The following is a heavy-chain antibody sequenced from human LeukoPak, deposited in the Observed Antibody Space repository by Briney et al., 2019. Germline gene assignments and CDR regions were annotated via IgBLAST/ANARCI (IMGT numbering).Heavy chain of an antibody. CDR2: INWNGGST. V-gene: IGHV3-20*04. Sequence: RPGGSLRLSCAASGFTFDDYGMSWVRQAPGKGLEWVSGINWNGGSTGYADSVKGRFTISRDNAKNSLYLQMNSLRAEDTALYYCARALSITGMTDAFDIWGQGTMVTVSS. D-gene: IGHD1-20*01. J-gene: IGHJ3*02. CDR3: ARALSITGMTDAFDI. CDR1: GFTFDDYG.